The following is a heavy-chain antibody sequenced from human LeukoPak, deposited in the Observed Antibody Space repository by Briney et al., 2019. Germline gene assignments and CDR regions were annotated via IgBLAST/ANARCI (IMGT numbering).Heavy chain of an antibody. CDR2: IIPIFGTA. CDR3: ARGREVVPAAPTYNWFDP. CDR1: GGTFSTYA. V-gene: IGHV1-69*05. Sequence: GASVKVSCKASGGTFSTYAISWVRQAPGQGLEWMGGIIPIFGTANYAQKFQGRVTITTDEYTSTAYMELSSLRSEDTAVYYCARGREVVPAAPTYNWFDPWGQGTLVTVSS. D-gene: IGHD2-2*01. J-gene: IGHJ5*02.